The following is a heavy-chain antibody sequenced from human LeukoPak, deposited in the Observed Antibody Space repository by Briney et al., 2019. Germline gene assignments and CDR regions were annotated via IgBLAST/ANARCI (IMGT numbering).Heavy chain of an antibody. D-gene: IGHD3-3*01. Sequence: PSETLSLTCTVSGGSISSYYWSWIRQPAGKGLEWIGRIYTSGSTNYNPSLKSRVTISVDKSKNQFSLKLSSVTAADTAVYYCARDRSLTIFGVVCDAFDIWGQGTMVTVSS. J-gene: IGHJ3*02. CDR3: ARDRSLTIFGVVCDAFDI. CDR2: IYTSGST. V-gene: IGHV4-4*07. CDR1: GGSISSYY.